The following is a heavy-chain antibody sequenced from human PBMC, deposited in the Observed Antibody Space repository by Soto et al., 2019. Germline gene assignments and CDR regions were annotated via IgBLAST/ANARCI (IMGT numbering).Heavy chain of an antibody. CDR1: GFSFRTHT. J-gene: IGHJ6*02. CDR3: VKGGEDITSPYGMDV. D-gene: IGHD2-2*01. Sequence: LSCVASGFSFRTHTLVWVRQAPGKGLEWVSYISTGGTYLEYAHSVKGRFTISRDDAADSVFLQMNSLKGDDTAVYYCVKGGEDITSPYGMDVWGQGTTVTVSS. CDR2: ISTGGTYL. V-gene: IGHV3-21*06.